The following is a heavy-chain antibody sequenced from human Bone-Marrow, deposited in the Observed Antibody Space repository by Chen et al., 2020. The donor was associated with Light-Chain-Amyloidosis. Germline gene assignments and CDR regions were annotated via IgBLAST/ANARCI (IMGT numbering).Heavy chain of an antibody. V-gene: IGHV3-64D*06. J-gene: IGHJ4*02. Sequence: EVQVVESGGGLVQPGGSLRLSCSVSGFTFSNYAMHWVRQGPGKGLEYVSSISSNGGPTYYVASVKGRFTISRDNSKNTLYLQMSSLRAEDTAVYYCVKDRWIDYWGQGALVTVSS. CDR1: GFTFSNYA. CDR2: ISSNGGPT. D-gene: IGHD2-2*03. CDR3: VKDRWIDY.